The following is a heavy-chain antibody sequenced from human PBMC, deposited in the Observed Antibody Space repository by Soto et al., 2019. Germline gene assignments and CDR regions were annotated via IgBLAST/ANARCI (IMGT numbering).Heavy chain of an antibody. CDR2: INHSGST. J-gene: IGHJ4*02. CDR1: GESFSGYY. Sequence: SETLSLTCAVYGESFSGYYWSWIRQPPGTGLEWIGEINHSGSTNYNPSLKSRVTMSVDTSKNQFSLKLNSVTAADTAVYYCARSGAYSGYDIDYWGQGTLVTVSS. D-gene: IGHD5-12*01. V-gene: IGHV4-34*01. CDR3: ARSGAYSGYDIDY.